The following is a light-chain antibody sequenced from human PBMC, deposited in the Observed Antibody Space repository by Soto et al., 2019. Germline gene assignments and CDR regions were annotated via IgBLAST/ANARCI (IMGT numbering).Light chain of an antibody. CDR3: SSCTSSSTLIYV. V-gene: IGLV2-14*01. J-gene: IGLJ1*01. Sequence: QSVLTQPASVSGSPGQSITISCTGTSSDVGYYNYVSWYRQHPGKAPRLMIYEVNNRPSGVSNRFSGSKSGNTASLTISGVQAEDDADYYCSSCTSSSTLIYVFGTGTKVTV. CDR1: SSDVGYYNY. CDR2: EVN.